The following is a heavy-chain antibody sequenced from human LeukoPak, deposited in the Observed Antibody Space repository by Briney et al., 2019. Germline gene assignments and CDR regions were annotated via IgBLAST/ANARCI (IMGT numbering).Heavy chain of an antibody. CDR1: GYTFTSYY. J-gene: IGHJ6*02. CDR2: INPSGGST. V-gene: IGHV1-46*01. D-gene: IGHD5-18*01. Sequence: ASVNVSCKASGYTFTSYYMHWVRQAPGQGLEWRGIINPSGGSTSYAQKFQGRVTMTRDTSTSTVYMELSSLRSEDTAVYYCARERGYSYGYPNYYYYGMDVWGQGTTVTVSS. CDR3: ARERGYSYGYPNYYYYGMDV.